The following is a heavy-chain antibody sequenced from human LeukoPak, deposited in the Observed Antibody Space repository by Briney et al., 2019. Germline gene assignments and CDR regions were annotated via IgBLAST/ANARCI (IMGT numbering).Heavy chain of an antibody. CDR1: GFTFSNAW. Sequence: PGGSLRLSCAACGFTFSNAWMSWVRQAPGKGLEWVGRIRSTADGGTTDYVAPVKGRFTISRDDSKNTLFLQMNSLETEDTAVYYCTTDLRWELPPSDYWGQGTLVTVSS. CDR3: TTDLRWELPPSDY. J-gene: IGHJ4*02. CDR2: IRSTADGGTT. D-gene: IGHD1-26*01. V-gene: IGHV3-15*01.